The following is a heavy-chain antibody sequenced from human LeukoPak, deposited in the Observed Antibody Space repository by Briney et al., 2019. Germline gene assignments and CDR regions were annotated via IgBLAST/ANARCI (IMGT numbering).Heavy chain of an antibody. Sequence: SETLSLTCTVSGGSISSYYWSWIRQPPGKGLEWIGYIYYSGSTNYNPSLKSRVTISVDTSKNQFSLKLSSVTAADTAVYYCAKMVRGIAPYFVYWGQGTLVTVSS. D-gene: IGHD3-10*01. V-gene: IGHV4-59*01. CDR1: GGSISSYY. CDR3: AKMVRGIAPYFVY. CDR2: IYYSGST. J-gene: IGHJ4*02.